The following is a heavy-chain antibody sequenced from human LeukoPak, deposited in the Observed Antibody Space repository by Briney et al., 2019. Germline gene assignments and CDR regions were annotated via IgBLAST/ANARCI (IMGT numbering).Heavy chain of an antibody. D-gene: IGHD3-22*01. CDR2: ISGSGGST. CDR1: GLTFSTYA. CDR3: AKLTPPDVVMVNYYYGMDV. J-gene: IGHJ6*02. Sequence: GGSLRLSCAASGLTFSTYAMSWVRQAPGKGLEWVSAISGSGGSTYYADSVKGRFTISRDNSKNTLYLQMNSLRAEVTAVYYCAKLTPPDVVMVNYYYGMDVWGQGTTVTVSS. V-gene: IGHV3-23*01.